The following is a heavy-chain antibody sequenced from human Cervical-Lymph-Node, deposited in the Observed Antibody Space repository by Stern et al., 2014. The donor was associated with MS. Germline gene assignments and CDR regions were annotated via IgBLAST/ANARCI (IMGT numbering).Heavy chain of an antibody. V-gene: IGHV4-30-2*01. J-gene: IGHJ3*02. CDR3: ARSSTVTPNAFDI. CDR1: GGSISSGGYS. Sequence: QLQLQESGSGLVKPSQTLSLTCAVSGGSISSGGYSWSWIRQPPGKGLEWIGYIYHSGSTYYNPSLKSRVTISGDRSKNQFSLKLSSVTAADTAVYYCARSSTVTPNAFDIWGQGTMVTVSS. D-gene: IGHD4-17*01. CDR2: IYHSGST.